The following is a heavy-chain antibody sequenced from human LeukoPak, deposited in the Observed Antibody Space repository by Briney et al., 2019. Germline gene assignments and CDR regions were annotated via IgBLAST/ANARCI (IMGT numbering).Heavy chain of an antibody. Sequence: AETLSLTCTVSGRSMNTYYGSWIRQPPGKGLEWIGYIYYSGTTNYNPSLETRLTISVDASKNQFSLKLTSVTAADTAIYYCGRGAAVGDPWGRGTLVTVSS. CDR1: GRSMNTYY. V-gene: IGHV4-59*01. CDR3: GRGAAVGDP. CDR2: IYYSGTT. D-gene: IGHD6-13*01. J-gene: IGHJ5*02.